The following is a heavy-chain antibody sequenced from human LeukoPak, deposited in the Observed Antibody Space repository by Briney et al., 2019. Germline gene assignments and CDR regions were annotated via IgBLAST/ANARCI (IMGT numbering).Heavy chain of an antibody. D-gene: IGHD3-10*01. J-gene: IGHJ4*02. CDR2: ISSSGSTI. CDR3: AKDLEGIITMVRGVPVDY. CDR1: GFTFSSYE. Sequence: GGSLRLSCAASGFTFSSYEMNWVRQAPGKGLEWVSYISSSGSTIYYADSVKGRFTISRDNAKNSLYLQMNSLRAEDTAVYYCAKDLEGIITMVRGVPVDYWGQGTLVTVSS. V-gene: IGHV3-48*03.